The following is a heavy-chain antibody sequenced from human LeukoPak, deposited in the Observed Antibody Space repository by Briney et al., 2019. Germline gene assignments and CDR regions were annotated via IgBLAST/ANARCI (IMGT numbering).Heavy chain of an antibody. Sequence: SETLSLTCNVSGGSITNTNYYWGWIRQPPGKGREWIGSIDYTGSTYYNPSLKSRVTVSVDTSKNQFSLKLSSVTAADTAVYYCARALTDYYDSLIHFDYWGQGTLVTVSS. J-gene: IGHJ4*02. V-gene: IGHV4-39*07. D-gene: IGHD3-22*01. CDR1: GGSITNTNYY. CDR2: IDYTGST. CDR3: ARALTDYYDSLIHFDY.